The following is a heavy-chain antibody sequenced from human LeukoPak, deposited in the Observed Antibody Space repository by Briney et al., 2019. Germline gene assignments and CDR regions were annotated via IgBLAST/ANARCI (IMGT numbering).Heavy chain of an antibody. J-gene: IGHJ6*02. Sequence: DSVKGRFTISRDNSKNTLYLQMNSLRAEDTAIYYCARDADDFWSGFPYCYYYAMDVWGQGTTVTVSS. CDR3: ARDADDFWSGFPYCYYYAMDV. V-gene: IGHV3-30*07. D-gene: IGHD3-3*01.